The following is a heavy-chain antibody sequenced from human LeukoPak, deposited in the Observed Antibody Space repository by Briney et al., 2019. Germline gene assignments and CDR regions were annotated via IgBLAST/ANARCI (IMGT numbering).Heavy chain of an antibody. V-gene: IGHV3-9*01. CDR1: GFTFDDSA. Sequence: PGGSLRLSCATSGFTFDDSAMHWVRLTPGKGLEWVSGISWNSGNIGYADSVKGRFTISRDNAKNSLYLQMNGLRAEDTAVYYCARDNWGDWNSLNYFDYWGQGTLVTVSS. CDR2: ISWNSGNI. J-gene: IGHJ4*02. D-gene: IGHD1-7*01. CDR3: ARDNWGDWNSLNYFDY.